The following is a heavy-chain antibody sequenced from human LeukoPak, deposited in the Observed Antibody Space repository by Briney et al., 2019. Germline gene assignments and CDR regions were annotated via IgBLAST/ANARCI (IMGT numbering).Heavy chain of an antibody. Sequence: GGSLRLSCAASGFTFSSYGMTWVRQAPGKGLEWVSYISSSSSTIYYADSVKGRFTISRDNAKNSLYLQMNSLRAEDTAVYYCARVLYSSSHLLGGAGSWGIDYWGQGTLVTVSS. CDR3: ARVLYSSSHLLGGAGSWGIDY. CDR2: ISSSSSTI. V-gene: IGHV3-48*01. J-gene: IGHJ4*02. D-gene: IGHD6-13*01. CDR1: GFTFSSYG.